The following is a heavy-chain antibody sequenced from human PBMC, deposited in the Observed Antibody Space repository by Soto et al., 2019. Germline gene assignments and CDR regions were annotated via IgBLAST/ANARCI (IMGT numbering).Heavy chain of an antibody. CDR1: GFTFNNYA. J-gene: IGHJ4*02. D-gene: IGHD3-22*01. CDR2: ISGSSGNT. Sequence: LRLSCAASGFTFNNYAMSWVRQAPGKGLEWVSTISGSSGNTYYADSVKGRFTISRDNSKNTLYLQMNSLRAEDTAVYYCAKGHRSGYRCYLDYWGQGTQVTVSS. V-gene: IGHV3-23*01. CDR3: AKGHRSGYRCYLDY.